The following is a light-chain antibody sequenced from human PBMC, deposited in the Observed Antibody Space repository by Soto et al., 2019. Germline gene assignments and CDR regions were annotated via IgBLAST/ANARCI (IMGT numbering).Light chain of an antibody. CDR3: QQSYSTHWT. Sequence: DIQMTQSPSSLSASVGDRVTITCRASQTISSYLNWYQQKPGKAPNLLIYAASRSQRGVPSRFSGSGSGTDFTLTISSLQPEDFATYYCQQSYSTHWTFGQGTKVEIK. CDR1: QTISSY. V-gene: IGKV1-39*01. CDR2: AAS. J-gene: IGKJ1*01.